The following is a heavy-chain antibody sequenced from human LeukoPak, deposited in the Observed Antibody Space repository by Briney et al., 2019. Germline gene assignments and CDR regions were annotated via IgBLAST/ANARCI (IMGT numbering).Heavy chain of an antibody. CDR2: IYYSGST. CDR3: ARSWGEGGAFDI. V-gene: IGHV4-61*01. CDR1: GGSISSGSYY. D-gene: IGHD3-16*01. J-gene: IGHJ3*02. Sequence: SETLSLTCTVSGGSISSGSYYWSWIRQPPGKGLEWIGYIYYSGSTNYNPSLKSRVTISVDTSKNQFSLKLSSVTAADTAVYYCARSWGEGGAFDIWGQGTMVTVSS.